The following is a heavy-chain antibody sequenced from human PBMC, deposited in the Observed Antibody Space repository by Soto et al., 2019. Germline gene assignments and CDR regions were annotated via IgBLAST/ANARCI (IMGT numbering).Heavy chain of an antibody. CDR3: ARVGGDDFGYSGGFDY. D-gene: IGHD4-17*01. CDR2: NYYSGRT. CDR1: GGSIRDYF. J-gene: IGHJ4*02. Sequence: QVQLQESGPGLVKPSETLSLTCTVSGGSIRDYFWTWIRQPPGKGLEWIGYNYYSGRTNYNPSLKSRVSISVDTSKNHCSMQLRSVTAADTAVYYCARVGGDDFGYSGGFDYWGQGTLVTVS. V-gene: IGHV4-59*01.